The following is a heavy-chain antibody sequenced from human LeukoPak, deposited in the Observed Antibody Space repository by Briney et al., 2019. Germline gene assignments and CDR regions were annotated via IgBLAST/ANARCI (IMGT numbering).Heavy chain of an antibody. CDR1: GFTVSNNY. CDR3: ARDPPAVRTNTYA. D-gene: IGHD4/OR15-4a*01. V-gene: IGHV3-66*01. J-gene: IGHJ5*02. CDR2: IYSGGDT. Sequence: PGWSLRLSCAASGFTVSNNYMNWVRQAPGKGLEWVSLIYSGGDTHYADSVKGRFTISRDSSKNTLYHQMNSLRAEDTAVYYCARDPPAVRTNTYAWGQGTLVTVSS.